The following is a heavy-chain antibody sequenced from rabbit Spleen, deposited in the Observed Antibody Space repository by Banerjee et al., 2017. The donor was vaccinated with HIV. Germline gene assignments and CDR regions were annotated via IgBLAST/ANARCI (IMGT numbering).Heavy chain of an antibody. J-gene: IGHJ4*01. CDR1: GFSLSSYR. CDR3: AREDYSNGWDLHL. Sequence: QSLEESGGDLVKPGASLTLTCTASGFSLSSYRICWVRQAPGKGLEWIGCISTDGTTYYASWAKGRITISKASSTTVTLQLNSLTAADTATYFCAREDYSNGWDLHLWGPGTLVTVS. CDR2: ISTDGTT. V-gene: IGHV1S40*01. D-gene: IGHD4-1*01.